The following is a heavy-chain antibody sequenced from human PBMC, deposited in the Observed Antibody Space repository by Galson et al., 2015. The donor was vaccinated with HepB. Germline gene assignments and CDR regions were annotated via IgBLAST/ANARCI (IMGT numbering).Heavy chain of an antibody. CDR3: ARAACGGDCYGDYMDV. J-gene: IGHJ6*03. CDR1: GFIFSDYY. CDR2: ISSSGGSR. D-gene: IGHD2-21*01. Sequence: SLRLSCAAAGFIFSDYYMSWIRQAPGKGLEWVSYISSSGGSRYADSVKGRFTISRDNARNSLYLQMSSLKAADTAVYYRARAACGGDCYGDYMDVWGNGTSVTVSS. V-gene: IGHV3-11*01.